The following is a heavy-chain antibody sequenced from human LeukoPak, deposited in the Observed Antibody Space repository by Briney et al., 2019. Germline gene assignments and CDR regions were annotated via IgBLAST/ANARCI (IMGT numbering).Heavy chain of an antibody. V-gene: IGHV6-1*01. J-gene: IGHJ6*02. CDR2: TCYRSKWYN. CDR3: ARAAASVSRWPVTYYGMDV. CDR1: GDSVSSNSAA. Sequence: SQTLSLTCAISGDSVSSNSAAWNWIRQSPSRGLEWLGRTCYRSKWYNDYAVSVKSRITINPDTSKNQFSLQLNSVTPEDTAVYYCARAAASVSRWPVTYYGMDVWGQGTTVTVSS. D-gene: IGHD2-2*01.